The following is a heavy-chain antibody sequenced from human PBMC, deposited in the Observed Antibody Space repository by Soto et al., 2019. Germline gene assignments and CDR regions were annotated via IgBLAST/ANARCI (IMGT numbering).Heavy chain of an antibody. Sequence: QVQLVECGAEVKKPGASVKVSCKASGYTLSSSDTNWVRKATGQGLEYMACMNPNSGNTGYAQKFQGRITMSRHTSTSTAYIELSSLRSDDTAVDYRAREGYISSSGSRGNWLEPWGQGALVTVSS. V-gene: IGHV1-8*01. D-gene: IGHD6-6*01. J-gene: IGHJ5*02. CDR3: AREGYISSSGSRGNWLEP. CDR2: MNPNSGNT. CDR1: GYTLSSSD.